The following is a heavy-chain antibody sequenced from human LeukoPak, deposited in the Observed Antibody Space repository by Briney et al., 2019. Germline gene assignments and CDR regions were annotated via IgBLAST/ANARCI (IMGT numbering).Heavy chain of an antibody. CDR2: IKQDGSEK. CDR1: GFTFSSYW. J-gene: IGHJ3*02. Sequence: KPGGSLRLSCAASGFTFSSYWMSWVRHAPGKGLEWVSNIKQDGSEKYYVDSVKGRFTISRDNAKNSLYLQMNSLRAEDTAVYYCARDEEMATILVDAFDIWGQGTMVTVSS. V-gene: IGHV3-7*01. D-gene: IGHD5-24*01. CDR3: ARDEEMATILVDAFDI.